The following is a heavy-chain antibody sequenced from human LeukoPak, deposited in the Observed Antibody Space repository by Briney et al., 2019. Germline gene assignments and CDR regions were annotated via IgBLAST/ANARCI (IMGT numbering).Heavy chain of an antibody. CDR3: ARGGGAPDY. CDR2: VKQDGGEK. D-gene: IGHD2-15*01. Sequence: GGSLRLSCAASGFTFDDYGMSWVRQAPGKGLEWVAHVKQDGGEKCYVDSVKGRFTISRDNAKNSLYLQMNSLRVEDTAVYYCARGGGAPDYWGQGTLVTVSS. J-gene: IGHJ4*02. CDR1: GFTFDDYG. V-gene: IGHV3-7*05.